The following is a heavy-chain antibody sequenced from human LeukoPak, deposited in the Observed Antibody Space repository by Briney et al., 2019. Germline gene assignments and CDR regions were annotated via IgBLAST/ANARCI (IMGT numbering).Heavy chain of an antibody. J-gene: IGHJ4*02. Sequence: ASVKVSCKASGYTFTSYGISWVRQAPGQGLEWMGWINTNTGNPTYAQGFTGRFVFSLDTSVSTAYLQISSLKAEDTAVYYCARTLDPGIAAAVYWGQGTLVTVSS. CDR2: INTNTGNP. CDR3: ARTLDPGIAAAVY. D-gene: IGHD6-13*01. V-gene: IGHV7-4-1*02. CDR1: GYTFTSYG.